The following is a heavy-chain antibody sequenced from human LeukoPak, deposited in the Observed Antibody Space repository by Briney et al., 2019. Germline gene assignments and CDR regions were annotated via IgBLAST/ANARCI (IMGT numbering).Heavy chain of an antibody. CDR2: IIPIFGKT. CDR1: RGTFRSYA. J-gene: IGHJ4*02. V-gene: IGHV1-69*05. D-gene: IGHD5-12*01. Sequence: GSSVNVSCKSSRGTFRSYAITWVQQAPGQGLACMGRIIPIFGKTIIAQKFQDRVKITTDESTNTAYMELSSLRSEDKAVYYCARATRYCGYDYVYWGQGTLVTVSS. CDR3: ARATRYCGYDYVY.